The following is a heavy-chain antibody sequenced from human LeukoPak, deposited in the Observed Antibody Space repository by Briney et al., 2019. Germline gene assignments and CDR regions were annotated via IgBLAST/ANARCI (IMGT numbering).Heavy chain of an antibody. J-gene: IGHJ5*02. CDR2: IYYSGST. Sequence: SETLSLTCTVSGGSISSSSYYWGWIRQPPGKGLEGIGSIYYSGSTYYNPSLKSRVTISVDTSKNQFSLKLSSVTAADTAVYYCARRIAAAEVWFDPWGQGTLVTVSS. V-gene: IGHV4-39*01. CDR1: GGSISSSSYY. D-gene: IGHD6-13*01. CDR3: ARRIAAAEVWFDP.